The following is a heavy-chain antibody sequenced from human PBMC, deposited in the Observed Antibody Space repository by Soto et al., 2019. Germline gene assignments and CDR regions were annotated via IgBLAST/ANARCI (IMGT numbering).Heavy chain of an antibody. CDR2: ITNSGAST. D-gene: IGHD3-3*01. V-gene: IGHV3-48*03. Sequence: GGSLRLSCAASGFTFRSYAMNWVRQTPGKGLEWVSVITNSGASTYYVDSVKGRFTISRDNAKNSLYLQMNSLRAEDTAVYYCARDRYSYYDFWSGSLPYYYFGMDVWGQGTTVTVSS. J-gene: IGHJ6*02. CDR3: ARDRYSYYDFWSGSLPYYYFGMDV. CDR1: GFTFRSYA.